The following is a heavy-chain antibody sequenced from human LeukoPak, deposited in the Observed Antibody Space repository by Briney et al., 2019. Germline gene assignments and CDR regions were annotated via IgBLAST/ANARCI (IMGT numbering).Heavy chain of an antibody. V-gene: IGHV1-2*02. D-gene: IGHD2-2*01. Sequence: SVKDSCQACGYTFPGYYMHGVRQAPGQGAEWMGWINPHSGCTNYAQKFQGGVSMTRDTSITTAYMELSSLRSDDTAVYYCARDVGEYCSSTNCYASHYWGQGTLVTVSS. CDR3: ARDVGEYCSSTNCYASHY. J-gene: IGHJ4*02. CDR2: INPHSGCT. CDR1: GYTFPGYY.